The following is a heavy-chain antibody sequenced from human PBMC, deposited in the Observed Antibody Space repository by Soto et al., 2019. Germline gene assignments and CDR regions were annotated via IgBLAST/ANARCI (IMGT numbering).Heavy chain of an antibody. D-gene: IGHD6-13*01. CDR2: IYPGDSDT. CDR1: GYSFTSYW. CDR3: ARLGSSSWSPGFYYGMDV. J-gene: IGHJ6*02. V-gene: IGHV5-51*01. Sequence: GSLKISCKGSGYSFTSYWIGWVRQMPGKGLEWMGIIYPGDSDTRYSPSFQGQVTISADKSISTAYLQWSSLKASDTAMYYCARLGSSSWSPGFYYGMDVWGQGTTVTVSS.